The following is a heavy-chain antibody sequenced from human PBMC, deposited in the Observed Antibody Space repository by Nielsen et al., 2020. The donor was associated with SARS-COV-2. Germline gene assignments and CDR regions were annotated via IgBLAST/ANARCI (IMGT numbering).Heavy chain of an antibody. CDR1: GFTFSSYA. Sequence: GESLKISCAASGFTFSSYAMSWVRQAPGKGLEWVSAISGSGGGTYYADSVKGRFSISRDNSKNTLYLQMNSLRAEDTAVYYCVSAASSSWKSATVWGQGTTVTVSS. V-gene: IGHV3-23*01. CDR3: VSAASSSWKSATV. D-gene: IGHD3-22*01. J-gene: IGHJ6*02. CDR2: ISGSGGGT.